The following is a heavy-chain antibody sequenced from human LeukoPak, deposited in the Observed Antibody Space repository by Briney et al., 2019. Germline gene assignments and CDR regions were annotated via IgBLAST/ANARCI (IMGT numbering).Heavy chain of an antibody. J-gene: IGHJ6*02. CDR1: GFTFSSFG. D-gene: IGHD6-13*01. V-gene: IGHV3-30*03. CDR3: ARGLITGAAGTYYYYGMDV. Sequence: GGSLRLSCAASGFTFSSFGMHWVRQAPGKGLEWVTVTSYDGNEKYYADSVKGRFTISRDNSKNTVYLQMGSLRGEDMAVYYCARGLITGAAGTYYYYGMDVWGQGTTVTVSS. CDR2: TSYDGNEK.